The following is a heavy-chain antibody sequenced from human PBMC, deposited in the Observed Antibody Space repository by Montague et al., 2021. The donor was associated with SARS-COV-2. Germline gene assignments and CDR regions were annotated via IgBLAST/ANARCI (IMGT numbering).Heavy chain of an antibody. CDR1: GASNTGSD. CDR3: ARGSGDY. CDR2: IYYTESV. Sequence: SETLSLTCTVLGASNTGSDRRCIRQNPRHQMESNGDIYYTESVNYNPSLKSRVTISVDTSKNQFSLKLSSVTAADTAVYYCARGSGDYWGQGTLVTGSA. J-gene: IGHJ4*02. D-gene: IGHD7-27*01. V-gene: IGHV4-59*01.